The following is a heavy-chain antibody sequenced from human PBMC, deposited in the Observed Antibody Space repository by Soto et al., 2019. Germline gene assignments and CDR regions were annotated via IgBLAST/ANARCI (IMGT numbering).Heavy chain of an antibody. CDR2: IYDSGSP. CDR1: GGSISVYY. Sequence: SETLSLTCTISGGSISVYYWNWIRQPPGQALEWIGYIYDSGSPYYNPSLRSRVIISADTSKNQISLKLTSATAADTAVYYCARGVGSSPPRYWGRGTLVTVSS. CDR3: ARGVGSSPPRY. J-gene: IGHJ4*02. V-gene: IGHV4-59*01. D-gene: IGHD1-26*01.